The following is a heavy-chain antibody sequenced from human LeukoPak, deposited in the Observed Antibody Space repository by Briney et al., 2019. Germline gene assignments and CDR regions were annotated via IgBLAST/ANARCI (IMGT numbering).Heavy chain of an antibody. D-gene: IGHD3-3*01. Sequence: ASVKVSCKASGYTFTSYGISWVRQAPGQGLEWMGWISAYNGNTNYAQKLQGRVTMTTDTSTSTAYMELRSLRSDDTAVYYCARGRTPDYDFWSGYPSWFDPWGQGTLVTVSS. CDR1: GYTFTSYG. J-gene: IGHJ5*02. CDR3: ARGRTPDYDFWSGYPSWFDP. CDR2: ISAYNGNT. V-gene: IGHV1-18*01.